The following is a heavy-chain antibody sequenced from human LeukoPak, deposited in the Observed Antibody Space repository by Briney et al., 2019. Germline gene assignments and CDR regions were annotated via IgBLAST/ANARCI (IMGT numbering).Heavy chain of an antibody. CDR3: ARDGYYYDGSFEY. J-gene: IGHJ4*02. V-gene: IGHV4-38-2*02. D-gene: IGHD3-22*01. Sequence: PSETLSLTCAVSGYSISSGYFWAWIRQPPGKGLEWIGSISHGGSSYSKPSLKSRVIISVDTSNNQFSLKLTSVTAADTATYYCARDGYYYDGSFEYWGQGIRVAVSS. CDR2: ISHGGSS. CDR1: GYSISSGYF.